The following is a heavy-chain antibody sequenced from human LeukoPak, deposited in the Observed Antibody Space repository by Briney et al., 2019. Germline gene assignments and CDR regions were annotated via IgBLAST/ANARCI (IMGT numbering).Heavy chain of an antibody. J-gene: IGHJ4*02. V-gene: IGHV1-24*01. CDR1: GYTLTELS. Sequence: ASVKVSCKVSGYTLTELSMHWVRQAPGKGLEWMGGFDPEDGETIYAQKFQGRVTMTEDISTDTAYMELSSLRSEDTAVYYRAHYYDSSDPIMGFDYWGQGTLVTVSS. CDR3: AHYYDSSDPIMGFDY. D-gene: IGHD3-22*01. CDR2: FDPEDGET.